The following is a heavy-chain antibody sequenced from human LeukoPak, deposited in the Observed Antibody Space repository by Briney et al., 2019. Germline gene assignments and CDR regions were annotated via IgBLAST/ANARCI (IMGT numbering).Heavy chain of an antibody. Sequence: SETLSLTCTVSGGSISSSSYYWGWIRQPPGKGLEWIGSIYYSGSTYYNPSLKSRVTISVDTSKNQFSLKLSSVTAADTAVYYCARRRYSSWYNRGLSIDYWGQGTLVTVSS. D-gene: IGHD6-13*01. CDR3: ARRRYSSWYNRGLSIDY. V-gene: IGHV4-39*01. J-gene: IGHJ4*02. CDR1: GGSISSSSYY. CDR2: IYYSGST.